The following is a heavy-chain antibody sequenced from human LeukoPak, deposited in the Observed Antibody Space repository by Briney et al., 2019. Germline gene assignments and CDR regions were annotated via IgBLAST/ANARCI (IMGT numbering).Heavy chain of an antibody. CDR2: ISAYNGNT. D-gene: IGHD1-26*01. V-gene: IGHV1-18*01. CDR3: ATGGSPDYYYYYGMDV. J-gene: IGHJ6*02. Sequence: ASVKVSCKASGYTFTSYGISWVRQAPGQGLEWMGWISAYNGNTNYAQKLQGRVTMTTDTSTSTAYMELRSLRSDDTAVYYCATGGSPDYYYYYGMDVWGQGTTVTVSS. CDR1: GYTFTSYG.